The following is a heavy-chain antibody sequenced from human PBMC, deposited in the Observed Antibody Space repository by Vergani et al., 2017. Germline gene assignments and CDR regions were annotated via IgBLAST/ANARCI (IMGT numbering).Heavy chain of an antibody. D-gene: IGHD2-2*01. CDR3: AIKDPQIVVVPAALYYYYYYMDV. CDR2: IIPIFGTA. Sequence: QVQLVQSGAEVKTPGSSVKVSCKASGGTFSSYAISWVRQAPGQGLEWMGGIIPIFGTANYAQKFQGIVTITADESTSTAYMELSSLRSEATAVYYCAIKDPQIVVVPAALYYYYYYMDVWGKGTTVTGSS. J-gene: IGHJ6*03. V-gene: IGHV1-69*01. CDR1: GGTFSSYA.